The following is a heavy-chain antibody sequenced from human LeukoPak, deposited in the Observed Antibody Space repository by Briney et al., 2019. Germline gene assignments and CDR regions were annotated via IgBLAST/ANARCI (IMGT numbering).Heavy chain of an antibody. CDR1: GGSISSSSYY. D-gene: IGHD3-9*01. V-gene: IGHV4-39*01. CDR3: ARQHGLRYFVVGAFDI. Sequence: SETLSLTCTVSGGSISSSSYYWGWIRQPPGKGLEWIGSIYYSGSTYYNPSLKSRVTISVDTSKNQFSLKLSSVTAADTAVYYCARQHGLRYFVVGAFDIWGQGTMVTVSS. J-gene: IGHJ3*02. CDR2: IYYSGST.